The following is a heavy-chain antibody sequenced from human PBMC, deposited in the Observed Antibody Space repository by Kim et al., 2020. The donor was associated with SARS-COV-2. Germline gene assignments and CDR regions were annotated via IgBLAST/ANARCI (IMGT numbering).Heavy chain of an antibody. CDR1: GGTFSSYA. V-gene: IGHV1-69*04. CDR2: IIPILGIA. CDR3: ARELTMIVVLPRGFDY. Sequence: SVKVSCKASGGTFSSYAISWVRQAPGQGLEWMGRIIPILGIANYAQKFQGRVTITADKSTSTAYMELSSLRSEDTAVYYCARELTMIVVLPRGFDYWGQGTLVTVSS. J-gene: IGHJ4*02. D-gene: IGHD3-22*01.